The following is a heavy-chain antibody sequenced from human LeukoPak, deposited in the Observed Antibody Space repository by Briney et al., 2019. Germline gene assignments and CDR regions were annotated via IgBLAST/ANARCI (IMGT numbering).Heavy chain of an antibody. V-gene: IGHV3-23*01. Sequence: GGSLRLSCAASGFTFSSHVMNWVRQAPGKGLEWVSDISGSGGSTYYADSVKGRFTISRDNSKNTLYLQMNSLRAEDTAVYYCANLPPGPFDYWGQGTLVTVSS. CDR2: ISGSGGST. CDR1: GFTFSSHV. J-gene: IGHJ4*02. D-gene: IGHD1-1*01. CDR3: ANLPPGPFDY.